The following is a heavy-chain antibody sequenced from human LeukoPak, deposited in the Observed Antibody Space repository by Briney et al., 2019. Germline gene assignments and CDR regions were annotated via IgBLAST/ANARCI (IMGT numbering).Heavy chain of an antibody. CDR2: INSDGSST. V-gene: IGHV3-74*01. CDR3: ARTTTPHYYGSGSYALGY. J-gene: IGHJ4*02. Sequence: GGSLRLSCAASEFTFNSYWMHWVRQAPGKGLVWVSRINSDGSSTNYADSVKGRFTISRDNAKNTLYLQMNSLRAEDTAVYYCARTTTPHYYGSGSYALGYWGQGTLVTVPS. D-gene: IGHD3-10*01. CDR1: EFTFNSYW.